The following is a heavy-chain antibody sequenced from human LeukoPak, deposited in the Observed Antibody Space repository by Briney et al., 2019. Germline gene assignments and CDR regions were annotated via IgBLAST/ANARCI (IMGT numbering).Heavy chain of an antibody. D-gene: IGHD3-10*01. CDR3: ATTTQYYSSFRPGKEHWFDP. V-gene: IGHV4-39*01. CDR2: IYYSGTT. J-gene: IGHJ5*02. Sequence: SETLSLTCAVSGGSISISTNWWSWVRQPPGKGLEWIGSIYYSGTTYYDPSLKSRVTISIDTSKNQFSLNLSSVTAADTAVYYCATTTQYYSSFRPGKEHWFDPWGQGTLVTVSS. CDR1: GGSISISTNW.